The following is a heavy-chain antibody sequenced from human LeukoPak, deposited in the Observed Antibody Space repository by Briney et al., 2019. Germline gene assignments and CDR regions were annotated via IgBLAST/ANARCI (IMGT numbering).Heavy chain of an antibody. Sequence: GGSLRLSCAASGFTFSSYAMHWVRQAPGKGLEWVAVISYDGSNKYYADSVKGRFTISRDNSKNTLYLPMNSLRAEDTAVYCGARHRPAATPPYYYGMDVWGQGTTVTVSS. CDR1: GFTFSSYA. CDR2: ISYDGSNK. CDR3: ARHRPAATPPYYYGMDV. V-gene: IGHV3-30-3*01. J-gene: IGHJ6*02. D-gene: IGHD2-15*01.